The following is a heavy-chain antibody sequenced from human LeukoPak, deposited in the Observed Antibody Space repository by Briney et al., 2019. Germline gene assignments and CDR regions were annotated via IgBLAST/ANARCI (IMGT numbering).Heavy chain of an antibody. CDR3: ARVVAVTGTPVYYMDV. D-gene: IGHD6-19*01. V-gene: IGHV1-2*02. J-gene: IGHJ6*03. CDR2: INPNSGGT. CDR1: GYMFTGYY. Sequence: ASVKVSCKASGYMFTGYYMHWVRQAPGQGLEWMGWINPNSGGTNYAQKFQGRVTMTRDTSISTAYMDLNRLRSDDTAVYYCARVVAVTGTPVYYMDVGGKGTTVTVSS.